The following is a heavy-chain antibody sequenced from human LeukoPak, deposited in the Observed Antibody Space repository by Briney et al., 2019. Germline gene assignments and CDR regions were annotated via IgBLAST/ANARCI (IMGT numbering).Heavy chain of an antibody. J-gene: IGHJ5*02. V-gene: IGHV1-2*02. CDR3: ARVDCSSTSCYTPVNNWFDP. CDR2: INPNSGGT. D-gene: IGHD2-2*02. Sequence: ASVKVSCKASGYTFTGYYMHWVRQAPGQGLEWMGWINPNSGGTNYAQKFQGRVTMTRDTSISTAYMELSRLRSDDTAVYYCARVDCSSTSCYTPVNNWFDPWGQGTLVTVSS. CDR1: GYTFTGYY.